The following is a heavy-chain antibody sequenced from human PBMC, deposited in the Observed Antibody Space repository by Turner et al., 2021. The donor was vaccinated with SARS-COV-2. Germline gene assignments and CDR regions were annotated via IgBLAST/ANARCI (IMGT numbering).Heavy chain of an antibody. CDR2: ISYSGTT. CDR1: GDSISSSNYY. D-gene: IGHD6-19*01. CDR3: ARHRPNSSGWYYYGMDV. Sequence: QLQLQESGPGLVRPSETLSLTCTVSGDSISSSNYYWGWIRQPPGKGLEGSASISYSGTTYYNPSLRSRVTISVDTSRNQFSLKLSSVTAADTGIYYCARHRPNSSGWYYYGMDVWGQGTTVTVSS. J-gene: IGHJ6*02. V-gene: IGHV4-39*01.